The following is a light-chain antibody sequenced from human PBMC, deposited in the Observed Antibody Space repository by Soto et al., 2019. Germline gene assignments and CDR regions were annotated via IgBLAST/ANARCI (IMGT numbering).Light chain of an antibody. CDR3: QQYNSYPWT. J-gene: IGKJ1*01. CDR1: QRITSW. CDR2: DAS. Sequence: DIQMTQSPSTLSASVGDRVIITCRASQRITSWLAWYQQKPRRAPKLLIYDASTLQSGVPSRFSGSGSETEFTLTISSLQTDDFATYYCQQYNSYPWTFGQGTKVDIK. V-gene: IGKV1-5*01.